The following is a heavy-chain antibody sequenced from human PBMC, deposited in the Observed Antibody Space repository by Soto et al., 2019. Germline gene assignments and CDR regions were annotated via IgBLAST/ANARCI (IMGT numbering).Heavy chain of an antibody. J-gene: IGHJ6*02. CDR1: GYNYSSYD. D-gene: IGHD1-7*01. Sequence: VSVKAFSKASGYNYSSYDIHWVRQAPGHRLEWMGWINTGYGKTKYLQKFLARVTLTMDSSATIAFLELSSLRPVDSDAYSWARDRVNWNYRRYGTDVGGQGTTQTVSS. CDR3: ARDRVNWNYRRYGTDV. CDR2: INTGYGKT. V-gene: IGHV1-3*04.